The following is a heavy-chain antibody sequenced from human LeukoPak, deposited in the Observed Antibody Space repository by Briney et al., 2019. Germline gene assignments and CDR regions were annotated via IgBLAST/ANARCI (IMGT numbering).Heavy chain of an antibody. CDR3: VKGFVHPTYYFEY. Sequence: PGGSLRLSCAASGFTFSSYAMMWVRQSPEKGLEWVSSITDSGDGTYYADSVRGRFTISRDNSKNTLYLQMNSLRAEDTAVYFCVKGFVHPTYYFEYWGQGTLVTVSS. CDR1: GFTFSSYA. D-gene: IGHD3-10*01. J-gene: IGHJ4*02. CDR2: ITDSGDGT. V-gene: IGHV3-23*01.